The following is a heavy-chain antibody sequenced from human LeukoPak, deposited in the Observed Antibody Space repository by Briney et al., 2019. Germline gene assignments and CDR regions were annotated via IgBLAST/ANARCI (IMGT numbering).Heavy chain of an antibody. D-gene: IGHD4-23*01. Sequence: GGSLRLSCAASGFTFSSYGMHWVRQAPGKGLEWVAFIRYDGSNKYYADSVKGRFTISRDNSKNTLYLQMNSLRAEDTAVYYCAKDRSRWRIYGGNSNYWGQGTLVTVSS. V-gene: IGHV3-30*02. CDR2: IRYDGSNK. J-gene: IGHJ4*02. CDR1: GFTFSSYG. CDR3: AKDRSRWRIYGGNSNY.